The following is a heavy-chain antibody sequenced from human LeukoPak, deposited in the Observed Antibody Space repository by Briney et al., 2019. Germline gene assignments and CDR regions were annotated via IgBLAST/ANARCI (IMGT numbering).Heavy chain of an antibody. Sequence: NPGGSLRLSCVASGLTFSDYSINWVRRAPGKGLEWVSSINPTSTAIYYADAVRGRFTISRDNAKSSLYLQMDSLRAEDTAVYYCVRLRRNGDRSYYYYYYDSWGQGILVTVSS. CDR1: GLTFSDYS. V-gene: IGHV3-21*01. D-gene: IGHD3-10*01. CDR3: VRLRRNGDRSYYYYYYDS. CDR2: INPTSTAI. J-gene: IGHJ5*01.